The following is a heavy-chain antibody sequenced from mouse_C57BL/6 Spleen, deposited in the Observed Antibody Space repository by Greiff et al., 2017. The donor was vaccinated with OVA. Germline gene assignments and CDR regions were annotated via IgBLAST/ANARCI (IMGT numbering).Heavy chain of an antibody. Sequence: VQLQQPGAELVRPGSSVKLSCKASGYTFTSYWMHWVKQRPIQGLEWIGNIDPSDSETHYNQKFKDKATLTVDKSSSTAYMQLSSLTSEDSAVYYGARSREITTVVAPMDYWGQGTSVTVSS. J-gene: IGHJ4*01. CDR3: ARSREITTVVAPMDY. D-gene: IGHD1-1*01. CDR1: GYTFTSYW. CDR2: IDPSDSET. V-gene: IGHV1-52*01.